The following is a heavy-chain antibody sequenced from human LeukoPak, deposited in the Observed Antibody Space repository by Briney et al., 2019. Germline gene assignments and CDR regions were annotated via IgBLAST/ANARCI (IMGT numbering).Heavy chain of an antibody. J-gene: IGHJ4*02. CDR2: ISPYNGDT. D-gene: IGHD6-19*01. CDR3: ARSAVADTLSAYYFEY. V-gene: IGHV1-18*01. CDR1: GYNFVTYG. Sequence: GASVKVSCKASGYNFVTYGITWVRQAPGQGLEWMGWISPYNGDTNYAQKLQGRVTMTRDTSTNTAYMELRSLTSDDTAVYYCARSAVADTLSAYYFEYWGQGTLVTVSS.